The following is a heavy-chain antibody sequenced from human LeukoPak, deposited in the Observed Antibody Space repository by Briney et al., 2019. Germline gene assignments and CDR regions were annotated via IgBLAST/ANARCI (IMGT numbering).Heavy chain of an antibody. Sequence: PGGSLRLSCATSGFTFSSHDMNWVRQAPGKGLEWVSSISGSSKSIYYADSVKGRFTISRDNAKNSLYLQMNSLRAEDTAVYYCARAPPHHYFDYWGQGTLVTVSS. CDR2: ISGSSKSI. CDR3: ARAPPHHYFDY. CDR1: GFTFSSHD. J-gene: IGHJ4*02. V-gene: IGHV3-21*01.